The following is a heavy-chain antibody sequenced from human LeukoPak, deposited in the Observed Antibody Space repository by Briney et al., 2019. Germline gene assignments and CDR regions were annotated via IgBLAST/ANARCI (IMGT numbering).Heavy chain of an antibody. CDR3: ARLTNFYGSGSVYGVDV. CDR1: GYSFTSYW. CDR2: IYPGDSDT. J-gene: IGHJ6*02. Sequence: GESLKISCKGSGYSFTSYWIGWVRQMPGKGLEWMGIIYPGDSDTRYSPSFQGQVTISADKSITTTYLQWSSLKASDTAMYYCARLTNFYGSGSVYGVDVWGQGTTVTVSS. V-gene: IGHV5-51*01. D-gene: IGHD3-10*01.